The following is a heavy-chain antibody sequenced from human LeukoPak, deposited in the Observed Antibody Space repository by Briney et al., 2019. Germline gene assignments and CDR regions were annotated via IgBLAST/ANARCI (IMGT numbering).Heavy chain of an antibody. Sequence: ASVKVSCKTSGYTFTNSAINWVRLAPGQGLEWMGWINPNSGGTNYAQKFQGRVTMTRDTSISTAYMELSRLRSDDTAVYYCARGVAGSYYYYYMDVWGKGTTVTISS. CDR3: ARGVAGSYYYYYMDV. D-gene: IGHD6-19*01. J-gene: IGHJ6*03. CDR1: GYTFTNSA. V-gene: IGHV1-2*02. CDR2: INPNSGGT.